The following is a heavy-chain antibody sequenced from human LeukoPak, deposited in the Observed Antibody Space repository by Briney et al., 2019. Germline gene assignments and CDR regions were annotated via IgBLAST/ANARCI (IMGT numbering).Heavy chain of an antibody. J-gene: IGHJ4*02. CDR2: ISSSGSNT. CDR3: AKGHHASPYFDY. CDR1: EFTYG. V-gene: IGHV3-23*01. Sequence: GGSLRLSCAASEFTYGMNWDRQAPGKGLECVSAISSSGSNTYYADSVKGRFTISRDNSKNTLYLQMNSLRAEDTAVYYCAKGHHASPYFDYWGQGTLVTVSS. D-gene: IGHD1-14*01.